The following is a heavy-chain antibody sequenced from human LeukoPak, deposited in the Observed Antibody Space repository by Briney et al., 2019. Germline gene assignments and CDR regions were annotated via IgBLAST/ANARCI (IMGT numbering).Heavy chain of an antibody. J-gene: IGHJ4*02. D-gene: IGHD3-9*01. CDR1: GFTVSSNY. CDR3: ARDPLTGDYFDY. V-gene: IGHV3-66*01. CDR2: IYSGGST. Sequence: GGSLRLSCAASGFTVSSNYMSWVRQAPGKGLEWVSIIYSGGSTFYADSVKGRFTISRDNPKNTLYLQMNSLRAEGTAVYYCARDPLTGDYFDYWGQGTLVTVSS.